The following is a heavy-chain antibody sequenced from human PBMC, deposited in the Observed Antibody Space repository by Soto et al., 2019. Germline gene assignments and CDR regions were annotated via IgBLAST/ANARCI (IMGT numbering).Heavy chain of an antibody. J-gene: IGHJ4*02. V-gene: IGHV4-59*01. CDR3: ARDHGYSYGHFDY. D-gene: IGHD5-18*01. CDR1: GGSISSYY. CDR2: IYYSGST. Sequence: QVQLQESGPGLVKPSETLSLTCTVSGGSISSYYWSWIRQPPGKGLEWIGYIYYSGSTNYNPSLKSRVTIAVDTSKNEYARKLSSVTAADTAVYYCARDHGYSYGHFDYCGQGTLFTVSS.